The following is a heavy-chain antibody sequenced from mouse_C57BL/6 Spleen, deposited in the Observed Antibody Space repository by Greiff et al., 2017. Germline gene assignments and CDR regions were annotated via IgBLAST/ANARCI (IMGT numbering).Heavy chain of an antibody. CDR1: GYAFSSYW. CDR3: ARHGSDYYAMDY. D-gene: IGHD1-1*01. Sequence: VKLMESGAELVKPGASVKISCKASGYAFSSYWMNWVKQRPGKGLEWIGQIYPGDGDTNYNGKFKGKATLTADKSSSTAYMQLSSLTSEDSAVYFCARHGSDYYAMDYWGQGTSVTVSS. CDR2: IYPGDGDT. V-gene: IGHV1-80*01. J-gene: IGHJ4*01.